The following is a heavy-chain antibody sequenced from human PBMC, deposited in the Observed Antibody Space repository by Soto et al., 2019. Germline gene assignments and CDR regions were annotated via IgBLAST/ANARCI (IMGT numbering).Heavy chain of an antibody. CDR3: AILVSVPVGWSFDY. D-gene: IGHD2-8*02. CDR2: IDKSGST. Sequence: SETLSLTCTVSGDSISNYYWTWIRQPPGKGLEWIGYIDKSGSTNYNPSLKSRVTISIDTSKNLFSLKLSSVTAADTAVYYCAILVSVPVGWSFDYSGQGPLLTVSS. V-gene: IGHV4-59*01. J-gene: IGHJ4*02. CDR1: GDSISNYY.